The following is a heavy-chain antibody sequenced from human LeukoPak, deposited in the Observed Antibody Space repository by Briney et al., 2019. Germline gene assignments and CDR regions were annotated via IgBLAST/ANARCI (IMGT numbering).Heavy chain of an antibody. CDR2: IYYSGST. J-gene: IGHJ4*02. CDR3: ARDKSGSVDY. V-gene: IGHV4-30-4*01. D-gene: IGHD3-10*01. Sequence: SETLSLTCTVSGGSISSGDYYWSWIRQPPGKGLEWIGYIYYSGSTYYNPSLKSRVTISVDTSKNQFSLKLSSVTAADTAVYYSARDKSGSVDYWGQGTLVTVSS. CDR1: GGSISSGDYY.